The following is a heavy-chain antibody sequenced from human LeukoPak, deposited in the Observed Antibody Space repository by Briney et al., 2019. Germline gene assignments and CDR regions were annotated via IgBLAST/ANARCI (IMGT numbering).Heavy chain of an antibody. CDR1: GGSISSGGYY. CDR2: IYYSGST. D-gene: IGHD5-24*01. CDR3: AKGMHGSNSYSFDS. Sequence: SQTLSLTCTVSGGSISSGGYYWSWIRQHPGKGLEWIGYIYYSGSTYYNPSLKSRVTISVDTSKNQFSLKLSSVTAADTAVYYCAKGMHGSNSYSFDSWGQGTLVTVSS. J-gene: IGHJ4*02. V-gene: IGHV4-31*03.